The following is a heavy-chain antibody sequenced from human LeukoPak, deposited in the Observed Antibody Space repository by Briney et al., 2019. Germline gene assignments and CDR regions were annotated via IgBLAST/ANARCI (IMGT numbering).Heavy chain of an antibody. CDR1: GFTFSSYS. CDR2: ISSSSSTI. CDR3: ARAVPSRQAIDY. V-gene: IGHV3-48*01. Sequence: ESGGSLRLSCAASGFTFSSYSMNWVRQAPGKGLEWVSYISSSSSTIYYADSVKGRFTISRDNSKNTLYLQMNSLIPEDTAVYYCARAVPSRQAIDYWGQGTLVTVSS. J-gene: IGHJ4*02.